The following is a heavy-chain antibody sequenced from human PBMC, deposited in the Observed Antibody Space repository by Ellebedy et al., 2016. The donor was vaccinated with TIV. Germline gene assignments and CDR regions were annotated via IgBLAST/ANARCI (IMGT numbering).Heavy chain of an antibody. V-gene: IGHV5-51*01. CDR1: GYSFTTYW. CDR3: ARQGERPFDF. D-gene: IGHD1-1*01. J-gene: IGHJ4*02. Sequence: GESLKISCKGFGYSFTTYWIGWVRQMPGKGLEWMGIIYPVDSETLTSYNPSFQGQVTISVDNSINTAYLQWSSLKAPDTAMYYCARQGERPFDFWGQGTLVTVSS. CDR2: IYPVDSETLT.